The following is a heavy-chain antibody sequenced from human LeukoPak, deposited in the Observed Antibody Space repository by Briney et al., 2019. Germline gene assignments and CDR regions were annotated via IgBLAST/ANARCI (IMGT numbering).Heavy chain of an antibody. V-gene: IGHV3-21*01. D-gene: IGHD4-17*01. Sequence: GGSLRLSCAASGFTFSSYSMTWVRQAPGKGLEWVSSISSSSSYIYYADSVKGRFTISRDNAKNSLYLQMNSLRAEDTAVYYCARGYGDYDEYYFDYWGQGTLVTVSS. CDR1: GFTFSSYS. J-gene: IGHJ4*02. CDR3: ARGYGDYDEYYFDY. CDR2: ISSSSSYI.